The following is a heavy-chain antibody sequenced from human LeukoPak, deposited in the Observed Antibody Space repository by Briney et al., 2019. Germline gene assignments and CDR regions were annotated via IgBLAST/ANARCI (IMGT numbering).Heavy chain of an antibody. V-gene: IGHV3-53*01. CDR2: IYSGDST. J-gene: IGHJ3*02. D-gene: IGHD2-21*02. Sequence: GGSLRLSCAASGFTVINNYMIWVRQAPGKGLEWVSVIYSGDSTYYADSVKGRFTISRDNSKNTLYLQMNSLRAEDTAVYYCAKLAYCGGDCYSAPDDAFDIWGQGTMVTVSS. CDR3: AKLAYCGGDCYSAPDDAFDI. CDR1: GFTVINNY.